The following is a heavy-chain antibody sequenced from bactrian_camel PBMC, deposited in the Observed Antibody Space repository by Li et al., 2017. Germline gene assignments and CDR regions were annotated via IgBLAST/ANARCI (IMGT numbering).Heavy chain of an antibody. D-gene: IGHD2*01. CDR1: FFILDDFG. CDR3: AARPYYCTTPFRYEYDY. CDR2: ISGDGST. J-gene: IGHJ4*01. Sequence: ESGGGSVQTGGSLRLSCKPSFFILDDFGMMWYRQAPGNECELVSSISGDGSTYYTDAVKGRFTVARDNAQNTLYLQMNSLKPDDTAMYYCAARPYYCTTPFRYEYDYWGQGTQVTV. V-gene: IGHV3S61*01.